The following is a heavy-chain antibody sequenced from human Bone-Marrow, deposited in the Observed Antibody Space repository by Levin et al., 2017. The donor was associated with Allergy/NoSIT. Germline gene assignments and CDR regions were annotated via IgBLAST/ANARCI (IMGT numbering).Heavy chain of an antibody. Sequence: LSLTCAASGFTVSRNYMSWVRQAPGKGLEWVSLIYSGGDTQYADSVKGRFTISRDNSKNTLYLQMNSLRVDDTAVYYCARNGVGTAAGTPWGQGTLVTVSS. CDR2: IYSGGDT. V-gene: IGHV3-66*01. CDR1: GFTVSRNY. D-gene: IGHD6-13*01. CDR3: ARNGVGTAAGTP. J-gene: IGHJ4*02.